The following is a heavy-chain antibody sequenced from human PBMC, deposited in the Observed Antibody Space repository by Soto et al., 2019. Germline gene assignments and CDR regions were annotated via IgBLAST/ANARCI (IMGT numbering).Heavy chain of an antibody. CDR1: GYTFSNFG. D-gene: IGHD3-10*01. CDR3: ASEGYYSGSGTYAPPRYYGMDV. Sequence: QVQLVQSGAEVRKPGASVKVSCKASGYTFSNFGLSWVRPAPGQGLEWMGWISDYNGNTHYAQKFQGRPIMTTETPRRKAYVEVRSPTSDDTAVYLSASEGYYSGSGTYAPPRYYGMDVWGPGTTVTVSS. J-gene: IGHJ6*02. CDR2: ISDYNGNT. V-gene: IGHV1-18*01.